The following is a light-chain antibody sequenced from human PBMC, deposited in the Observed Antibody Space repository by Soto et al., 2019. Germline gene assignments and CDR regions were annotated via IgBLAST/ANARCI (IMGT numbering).Light chain of an antibody. CDR2: DVS. J-gene: IGLJ1*01. V-gene: IGLV2-14*01. Sequence: QPALTQPASVSGSPGQSITISCTGTSSDVGGYNYVSWYQQHPGKAPKFMIYDVSNRPSGVSTRFSGSKSGNTASLTISGLQAEDEADYYCNSYTTSNTRQIVFGTGTK. CDR3: NSYTTSNTRQIV. CDR1: SSDVGGYNY.